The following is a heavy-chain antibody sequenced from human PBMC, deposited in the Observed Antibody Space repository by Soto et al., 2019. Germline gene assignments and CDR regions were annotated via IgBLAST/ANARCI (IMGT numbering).Heavy chain of an antibody. CDR2: INPGGSST. V-gene: IGHV3-74*01. Sequence: PGGSLRLSCAASGFTFSSYGMHWVRQAAGKGLVWVSRINPGGSSTSYADSVKGRFTISRDNAKNTMYLQMNSLRAEDTAVYYCARAGGADFWGQGTVVTVSS. J-gene: IGHJ4*02. CDR1: GFTFSSYG. CDR3: ARAGGADF. D-gene: IGHD3-10*01.